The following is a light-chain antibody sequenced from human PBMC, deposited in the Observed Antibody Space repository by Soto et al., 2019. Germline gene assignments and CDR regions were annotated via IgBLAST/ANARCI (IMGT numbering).Light chain of an antibody. V-gene: IGKV3-15*01. Sequence: EILLTQSPGTPSLSPGERATLSCRASQSVRSNLAWYQQKPGQAPRLLIYGASTRATGIPARFSGSGSGTEFTLTISSLQSEDFAVYYCQRYNNWPITFGQGTRLEIK. CDR1: QSVRSN. CDR3: QRYNNWPIT. CDR2: GAS. J-gene: IGKJ5*01.